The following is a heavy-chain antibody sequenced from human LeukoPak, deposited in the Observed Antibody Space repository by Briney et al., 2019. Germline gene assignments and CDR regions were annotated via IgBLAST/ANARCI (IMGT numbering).Heavy chain of an antibody. J-gene: IGHJ4*02. CDR1: GFTFSSYG. D-gene: IGHD6-19*01. CDR2: ISSSGNTI. Sequence: PGGSLRLSCAASGFTFSSYGMSWVRQAPGKGLEWVSAISSSGNTIYYADSVKGRFTISRDNAKNSLYLQMNSLRAEDTAVYYCARVIDSGWYAVDYWGQGTLVTVSS. V-gene: IGHV3-48*04. CDR3: ARVIDSGWYAVDY.